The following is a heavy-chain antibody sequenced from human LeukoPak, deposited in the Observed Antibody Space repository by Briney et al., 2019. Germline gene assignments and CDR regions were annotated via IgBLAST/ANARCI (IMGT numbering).Heavy chain of an antibody. D-gene: IGHD4-11*01. Sequence: GGSLRLSCAASGFTFSSYGMHWVRQAPGKGLEWVAVIWYDRSNKYYADSVKGRFTISRDNSKNTLYLQMNSLRAEDTAVYYCAKGVYSSPDYYMDVWGKGTTVTVSS. V-gene: IGHV3-33*06. CDR3: AKGVYSSPDYYMDV. CDR2: IWYDRSNK. J-gene: IGHJ6*03. CDR1: GFTFSSYG.